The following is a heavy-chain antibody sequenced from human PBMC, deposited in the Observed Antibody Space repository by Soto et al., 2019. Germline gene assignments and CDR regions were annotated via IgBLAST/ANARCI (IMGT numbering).Heavy chain of an antibody. D-gene: IGHD6-19*01. CDR3: ARDSGIAVAMGDYYYYGMDV. Sequence: GASVKVSCKASGGTFSSYAISWVRQAPGQGLEWMGGIIPIFGTANYAQKFQGRVTITADESTSTAYMELSSLRSEDTAVYYCARDSGIAVAMGDYYYYGMDVWGQGTTVTVSS. J-gene: IGHJ6*02. V-gene: IGHV1-69*13. CDR1: GGTFSSYA. CDR2: IIPIFGTA.